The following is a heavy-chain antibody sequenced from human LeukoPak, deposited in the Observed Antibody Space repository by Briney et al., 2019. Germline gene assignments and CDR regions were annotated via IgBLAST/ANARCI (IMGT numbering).Heavy chain of an antibody. V-gene: IGHV4-30-4*07. J-gene: IGHJ5*02. CDR1: GGSISSGGYS. CDR2: IYYSGST. D-gene: IGHD6-13*01. Sequence: SETLSLTCAVSGGSISSGGYSWSWIRQPPGKGLEWIGYIYYSGSTYYNPSLKSRVTISVDTSKNQFSLKLSSVTAADTAVYYCASVYSSWFDPWGQGTLVTVSS. CDR3: ASVYSSWFDP.